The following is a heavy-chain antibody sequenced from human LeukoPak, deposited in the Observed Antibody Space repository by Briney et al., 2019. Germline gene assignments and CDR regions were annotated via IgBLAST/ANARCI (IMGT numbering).Heavy chain of an antibody. Sequence: VASVKVSCKASGGTFSSYAISWVRQAPGQGLEWMGRIIPILAISNYAQKFQGRVTITADKSTSTAYMELSSLRSEDTAIHYCARALAVAASSYDLWGQGTLVTVSS. CDR1: GGTFSSYA. D-gene: IGHD6-19*01. J-gene: IGHJ5*02. CDR3: ARALAVAASSYDL. V-gene: IGHV1-69*04. CDR2: IIPILAIS.